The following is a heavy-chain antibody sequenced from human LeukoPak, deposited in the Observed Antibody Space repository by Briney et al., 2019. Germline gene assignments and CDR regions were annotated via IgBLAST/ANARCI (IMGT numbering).Heavy chain of an antibody. D-gene: IGHD6-6*01. CDR1: GGSFSGYC. J-gene: IGHJ4*02. CDR2: INHSGST. V-gene: IGHV4-34*01. Sequence: SETLSLTCAVYGGSFSGYCWSWIRQPPGKGLEWIGEINHSGSTNYNPSLKSRVTISVDTSKNQFSLKLSSVTAADTAVYYCARSGQQLVSRAGLMDNWGQGTLVTVSS. CDR3: ARSGQQLVSRAGLMDN.